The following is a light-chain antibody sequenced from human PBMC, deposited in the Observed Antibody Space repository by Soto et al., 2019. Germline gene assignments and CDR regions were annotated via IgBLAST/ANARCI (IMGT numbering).Light chain of an antibody. V-gene: IGKV1D-16*01. CDR1: EDMSTW. CDR3: QLYNSYT. J-gene: IGKJ2*01. CDR2: AAS. Sequence: DMQMTQSPSSVSASVGDRVTITCRASEDMSTWLAWYQQKPGKAPKLLIFAASSLERGVPSRFSGSGSGTEFTLTISSLQPEDFATYYCQLYNSYTFGQGTKLEI.